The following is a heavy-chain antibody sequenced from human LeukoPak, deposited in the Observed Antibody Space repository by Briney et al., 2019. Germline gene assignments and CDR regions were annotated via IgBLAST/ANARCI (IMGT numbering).Heavy chain of an antibody. V-gene: IGHV4-39*01. D-gene: IGHD2-8*01. CDR2: IYYSGSN. J-gene: IGHJ4*02. CDR3: ARECTNGVCYLDY. CDR1: GGSISSSSYY. Sequence: KPSETLSLTCTVSGGSISSSSYYWGWIRQPPGKGLGWIGRIYYSGSNYYNPSLKSRVTISVDTSKNQVSLKLSSVTAADTAVYYCARECTNGVCYLDYWGQGTLVTVSS.